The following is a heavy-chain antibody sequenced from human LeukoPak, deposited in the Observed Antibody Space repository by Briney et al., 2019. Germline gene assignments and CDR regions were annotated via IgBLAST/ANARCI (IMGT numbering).Heavy chain of an antibody. D-gene: IGHD1-14*01. CDR3: ARARTPGGRSDAFDI. V-gene: IGHV3-21*01. Sequence: GGSLRLSCAASGFTFSSYSMNWVRQAPGKGLEWVSSISSSSSYIYYADSVKGRFTISRDNAKNSLYLQMNSLRAEDTAVYYCARARTPGGRSDAFDIWGQGTMVIVSS. CDR2: ISSSSSYI. J-gene: IGHJ3*02. CDR1: GFTFSSYS.